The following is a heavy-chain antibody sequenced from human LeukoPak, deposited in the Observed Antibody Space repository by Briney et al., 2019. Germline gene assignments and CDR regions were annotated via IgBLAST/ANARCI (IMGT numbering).Heavy chain of an antibody. CDR3: ARASHYYDSSGSLP. Sequence: GGSLRLSCAASGFMFSDHYMDWVRHPPGKGLEWVGRIRNRARGHTTEYAASVKGRFTVSRDNAKNSLYLQMNSLRAEDTAVYYCARASHYYDSSGSLPWGQGTLVTVSS. D-gene: IGHD3-22*01. J-gene: IGHJ5*02. CDR1: GFMFSDHY. CDR2: IRNRARGHTT. V-gene: IGHV3-72*01.